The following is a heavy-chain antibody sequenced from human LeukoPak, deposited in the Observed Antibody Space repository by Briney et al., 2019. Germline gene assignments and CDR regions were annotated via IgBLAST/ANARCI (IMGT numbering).Heavy chain of an antibody. D-gene: IGHD2-15*01. J-gene: IGHJ4*02. CDR2: IGGYNGNI. V-gene: IGHV1-18*01. CDR3: ARDCSGGSCYDGVDY. CDR1: GYTFTRYG. Sequence: ASVKVSCKASGYTFTRYGISWVRQAPGQGLEWMGWIGGYNGNIKYAQKVQGRVTMTTDTSTSTAYMELRSLRSDDTAVYYCARDCSGGSCYDGVDYWGQGTLVTV.